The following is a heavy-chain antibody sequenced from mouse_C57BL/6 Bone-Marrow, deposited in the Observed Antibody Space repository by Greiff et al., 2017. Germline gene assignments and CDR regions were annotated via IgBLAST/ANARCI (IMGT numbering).Heavy chain of an antibody. CDR1: GYTFTSYW. Sequence: QVQLQQPGAELVKPGASVKMSCKASGYTFTSYWITWVKQRPGQGLEWIGNIYPGSGGTNYNEKFKSKATLTVDTSSSTAYMQLSSLTSEDAAVYYCYCYYYAMDYWGQGTSVTVSA. CDR2: IYPGSGGT. V-gene: IGHV1-55*01. D-gene: IGHD2-1*01. CDR3: YCYYYAMDY. J-gene: IGHJ4*01.